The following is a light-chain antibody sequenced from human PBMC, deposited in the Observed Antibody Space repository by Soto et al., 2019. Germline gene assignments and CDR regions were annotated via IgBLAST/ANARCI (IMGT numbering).Light chain of an antibody. CDR2: EVS. V-gene: IGLV2-14*01. Sequence: QSALTQPASVSGSPGQSITISCTGTSSDVGGYNYVSWYQQHPGKAPKLMIYEVSNRPSGVSNRFSGSKSGNTASLTISGLQAEDEADYYCCSYAGSIWVFGGGTKLTVL. J-gene: IGLJ3*02. CDR1: SSDVGGYNY. CDR3: CSYAGSIWV.